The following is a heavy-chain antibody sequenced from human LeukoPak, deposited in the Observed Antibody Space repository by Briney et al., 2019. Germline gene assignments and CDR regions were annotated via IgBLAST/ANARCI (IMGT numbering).Heavy chain of an antibody. Sequence: GASVKVSCKTTGYTFTSYHMHWVRQAPGQGHEWVAIIKSTGDTTVYAQKFQGRVTVTRDTSTSTVYMDLSSLSSEDTAVYYCVREDAHTYCFDFWGPGTLVTVSS. D-gene: IGHD2-2*01. J-gene: IGHJ4*02. CDR1: GYTFTSYH. CDR2: IKSTGDTT. CDR3: VREDAHTYCFDF. V-gene: IGHV1-46*01.